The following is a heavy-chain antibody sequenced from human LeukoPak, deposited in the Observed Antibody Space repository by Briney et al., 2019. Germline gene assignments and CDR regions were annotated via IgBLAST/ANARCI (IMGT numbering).Heavy chain of an antibody. D-gene: IGHD4-17*01. CDR2: IYYSGST. J-gene: IGHJ6*02. CDR1: GGSISSYY. Sequence: KSSETLSLTCTVSGGSISSYYWSWIRQPPGKGLEWIGYIYYSGSTNYNPSLKSRVTISVDTSKNQFSLKLSSVTAADTAVYYCAREEGYGDPGPYYYYYGMDVWGQGTTVTVSS. CDR3: AREEGYGDPGPYYYYYGMDV. V-gene: IGHV4-59*12.